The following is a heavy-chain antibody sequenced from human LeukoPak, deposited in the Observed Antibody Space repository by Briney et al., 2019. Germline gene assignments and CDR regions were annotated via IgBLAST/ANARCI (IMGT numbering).Heavy chain of an antibody. D-gene: IGHD2-2*01. CDR2: MLYSGNS. V-gene: IGHV4-39*01. CDR3: ARSCGSTSCNDGDWFDP. CDR1: GGSIRTSSYY. Sequence: PSETLSLTCTVLGGSIRTSSYYWGWIRQPPGKGLEWIGSMLYSGNSYYNPSLKSRVTISVDTSKNQFSLKLSSVTAADTAVYCCARSCGSTSCNDGDWFDPWGQGTLVTVSS. J-gene: IGHJ5*02.